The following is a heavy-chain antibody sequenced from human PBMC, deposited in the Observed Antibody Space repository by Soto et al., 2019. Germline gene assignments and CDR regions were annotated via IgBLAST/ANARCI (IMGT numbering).Heavy chain of an antibody. CDR1: GFTFTHYA. CDR3: AREVGAPSGWLDP. CDR2: ISASGGLK. D-gene: IGHD3-3*01. V-gene: IGHV3-23*01. Sequence: EVQLSESGGYLRQPGWSLRLSCAASGFTFTHYAMTGVRQTPGKGREWVSGISASGGLKYYADSVQCRFTVSRDNSKNILYLQMDNLRDEDTALYYCAREVGAPSGWLDPWGQGTQVTVSS. J-gene: IGHJ5*02.